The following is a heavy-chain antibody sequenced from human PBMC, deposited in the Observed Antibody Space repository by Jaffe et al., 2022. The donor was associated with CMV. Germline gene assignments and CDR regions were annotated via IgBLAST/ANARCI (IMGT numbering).Heavy chain of an antibody. J-gene: IGHJ4*02. CDR3: ARDNYDSSGYYPCLR. V-gene: IGHV3-21*01. Sequence: EVQLVESGGGLVKPGGSLRLSCAASGFTFSSYSMNWVRQAPGKGLEWVSSISSSSSYIYYADSVKGRFTISRDNAKNSLYLQMNSLRAEDTAVYYCARDNYDSSGYYPCLRWGQGTLVTVSS. CDR1: GFTFSSYS. CDR2: ISSSSSYI. D-gene: IGHD3-22*01.